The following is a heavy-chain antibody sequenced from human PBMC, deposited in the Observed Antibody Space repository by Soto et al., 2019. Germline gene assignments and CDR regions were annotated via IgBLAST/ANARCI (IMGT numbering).Heavy chain of an antibody. CDR2: INAGDGNT. CDR3: ARAQNLEMATT. J-gene: IGHJ4*02. D-gene: IGHD5-12*01. V-gene: IGHV1-3*01. Sequence: QVQLVQSGAEVKKAGASVKVSCKASGYTFTSYAMLWVRQAPGQRLEWMGWINAGDGNTKYSQKFQGRVTITRDTSASTAYMELSSLRSEDTAVYYCARAQNLEMATTWGQGTLVTVSS. CDR1: GYTFTSYA.